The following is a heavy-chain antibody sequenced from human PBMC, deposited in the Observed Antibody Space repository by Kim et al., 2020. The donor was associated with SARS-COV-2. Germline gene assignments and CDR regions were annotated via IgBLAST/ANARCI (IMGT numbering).Heavy chain of an antibody. D-gene: IGHD6-13*01. CDR2: IYSGGST. V-gene: IGHV3-66*01. J-gene: IGHJ4*02. CDR1: GFTVSSNY. Sequence: GGSLRLSCAASGFTVSSNYMSWVRQAPGKGLEWVSVIYSGGSTYYADSVKGRFTISRDNSKNTLYLQMNSLRAEDTAVYYCARGSFGSWFDYWGQGTLVTVSS. CDR3: ARGSFGSWFDY.